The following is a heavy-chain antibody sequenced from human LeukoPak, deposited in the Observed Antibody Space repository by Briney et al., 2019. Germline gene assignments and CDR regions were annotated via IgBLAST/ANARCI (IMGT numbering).Heavy chain of an antibody. CDR2: ISAYNGNT. CDR1: GYTFTSYG. Sequence: GASVKVSCKASGYTFTSYGISWVLQAPGQGLEWMGWISAYNGNTNYAQKLQGRVTMTTDTSTSTDYMELRSLRSDDTAVYYCARDSVSWIQLWSTVAYYYYYYMDVWGKGTTVTVSS. D-gene: IGHD5-18*01. J-gene: IGHJ6*03. CDR3: ARDSVSWIQLWSTVAYYYYYYMDV. V-gene: IGHV1-18*01.